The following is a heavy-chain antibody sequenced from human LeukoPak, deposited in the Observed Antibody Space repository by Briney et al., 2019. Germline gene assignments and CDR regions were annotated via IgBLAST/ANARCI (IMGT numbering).Heavy chain of an antibody. D-gene: IGHD1-26*01. CDR3: APSGSYAYYFDY. Sequence: GASVKVSCKASGYTFTGYYMHWVRQAPEQGLEWMEWINPNSGGTNYAQKFQGRVTMTRDTSISTAYMELSRLRSDDTAVYYCAPSGSYAYYFDYWGQGTLVTVSS. V-gene: IGHV1-2*02. CDR1: GYTFTGYY. J-gene: IGHJ4*02. CDR2: INPNSGGT.